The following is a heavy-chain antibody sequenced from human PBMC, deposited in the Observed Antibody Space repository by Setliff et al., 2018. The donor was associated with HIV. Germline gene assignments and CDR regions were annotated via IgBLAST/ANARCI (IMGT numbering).Heavy chain of an antibody. Sequence: PGGSLRLSCAASGFTFSIYWMSWVRQAPGKGLEWVANIKEDGSEKYYVDSVKGRFTISRGNAENSLYLQMNSLRAEDTAVYYCARDHADSSGWYGWHYYYYGMDVWGQGTTVTVSS. D-gene: IGHD6-19*01. CDR1: GFTFSIYW. CDR3: ARDHADSSGWYGWHYYYYGMDV. CDR2: IKEDGSEK. J-gene: IGHJ6*02. V-gene: IGHV3-7*01.